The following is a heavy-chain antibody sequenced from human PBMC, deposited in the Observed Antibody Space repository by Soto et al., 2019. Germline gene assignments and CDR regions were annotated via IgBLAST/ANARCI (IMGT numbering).Heavy chain of an antibody. CDR3: ARGYTGYCSGGTCYWFDP. V-gene: IGHV3-21*01. J-gene: IGHJ5*02. Sequence: EVQLVESGGGLVKPGGSPRLSYAASGFSFSSYSMNWVRQAPGKGLEWVSSISSSASHINYADSVKGRFTISRDNAKKSLYLQMNSLRAEDTAVYYCARGYTGYCSGGTCYWFDPWGQGTLVTVSS. CDR1: GFSFSSYS. CDR2: ISSSASHI. D-gene: IGHD2-15*01.